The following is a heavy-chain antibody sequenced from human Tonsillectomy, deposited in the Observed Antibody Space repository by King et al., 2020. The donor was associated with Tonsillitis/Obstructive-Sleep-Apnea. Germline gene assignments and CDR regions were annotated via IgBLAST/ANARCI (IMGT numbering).Heavy chain of an antibody. CDR1: GFTFSNYA. D-gene: IGHD3-22*01. CDR3: AKHQYHYDSSGYYYAFDI. Sequence: VQLVESGGGFIQPGGSLRLSCAASGFTFSNYAMSWVRQAPGKGLEWVSSISDRGGSTYYADSAKGRFTISRDNSKKTLHLQMNSLRAEDTAVYYCAKHQYHYDSSGYYYAFDIWGQGTRVTVSS. J-gene: IGHJ3*02. CDR2: ISDRGGST. V-gene: IGHV3-23*04.